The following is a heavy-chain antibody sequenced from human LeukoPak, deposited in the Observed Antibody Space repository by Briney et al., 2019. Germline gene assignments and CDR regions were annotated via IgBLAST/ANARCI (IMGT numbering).Heavy chain of an antibody. CDR2: INPNSGGT. V-gene: IGHV1-2*02. D-gene: IGHD3-10*01. J-gene: IGHJ5*02. CDR3: AKVPRRGDGFDP. Sequence: ASVKVSCKASGYTFTGDYMHWVRQAPGQGLEWMGWINPNSGGTNYAQKFLGRVSMTRNTSITTAYMELSSLRSEDTAVYYCAKVPRRGDGFDPWGQGTLVTVSS. CDR1: GYTFTGDY.